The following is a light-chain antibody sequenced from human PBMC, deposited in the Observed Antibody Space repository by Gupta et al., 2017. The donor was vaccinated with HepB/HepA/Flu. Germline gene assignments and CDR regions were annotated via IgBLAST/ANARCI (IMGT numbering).Light chain of an antibody. J-gene: IGLJ2*01. CDR1: SSNIGINT. Sequence: QSVLTQPPSASGTPGQRVTISCSGSSSNIGINTVNWYQQLPGTAPKLLIYNNNQRPSGVPDRFSGSKSGTSASLAISGLQSEDEADYYCAAWDDSLNGLFGGGTKLTVL. CDR3: AAWDDSLNGL. CDR2: NNN. V-gene: IGLV1-44*01.